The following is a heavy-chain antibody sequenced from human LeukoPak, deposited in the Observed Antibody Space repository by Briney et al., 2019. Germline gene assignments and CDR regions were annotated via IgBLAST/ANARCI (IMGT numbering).Heavy chain of an antibody. Sequence: GGSLRLSCAASGFTFSSYGMHWVRQAPGKGLEWVAFIRYDGSNKYYADSVKGRFTIPRDNSKNTLYLQMNSLRAEDTAVYYCAKDSCSSTSCYDFFYVPHYFDYWGQGTLVTVSS. CDR3: AKDSCSSTSCYDFFYVPHYFDY. J-gene: IGHJ4*02. CDR2: IRYDGSNK. V-gene: IGHV3-30*02. CDR1: GFTFSSYG. D-gene: IGHD2-2*01.